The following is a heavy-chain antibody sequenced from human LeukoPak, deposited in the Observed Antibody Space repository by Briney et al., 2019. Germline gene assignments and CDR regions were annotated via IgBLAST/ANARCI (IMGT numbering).Heavy chain of an antibody. Sequence: KTSETLSLTCAVYGGSFSDYWWTWIRQSPGKGLEWIGEVNHSGRTNYNPSLKSRVSISVDTSKNQFSLKLSSVTAADTAVYYCARRAPKSIAVAKKYWYFDLWGRGTLVTVSS. CDR1: GGSFSDYW. J-gene: IGHJ2*01. CDR3: ARRAPKSIAVAKKYWYFDL. D-gene: IGHD6-19*01. CDR2: VNHSGRT. V-gene: IGHV4-34*01.